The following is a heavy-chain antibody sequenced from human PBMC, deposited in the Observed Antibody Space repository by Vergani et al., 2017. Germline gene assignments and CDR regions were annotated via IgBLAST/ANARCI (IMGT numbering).Heavy chain of an antibody. CDR2: IQYSENT. CDR1: FDSIRNLY. CDR3: ARHGGSGNYYHWFDS. J-gene: IGHJ5*01. D-gene: IGHD3-10*01. V-gene: IGHV4-59*08. Sequence: QVQLQESGPGLVKSSETLSLTCSVSFDSIRNLYCNWIRQPPGKGLEWIGSIQYSENTNYNPSLKTRVTISVDTSKNQFSLRLTSVTAADTALYHCARHGGSGNYYHWFDSWGQGTLGIVSS.